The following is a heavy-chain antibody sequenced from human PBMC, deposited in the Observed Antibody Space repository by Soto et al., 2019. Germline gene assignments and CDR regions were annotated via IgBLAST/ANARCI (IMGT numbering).Heavy chain of an antibody. V-gene: IGHV2-26*01. D-gene: IGHD3-3*01. CDR2: ISAHDEK. CDR3: ARVLYYGMEV. J-gene: IGHJ6*02. Sequence: KESGPVLVKPTETLTLTCTVSGFSLSHPRMGVSWIHQPPGKGLEWLAHISAHDEKSYSTSLMTRLTISQDTSKSQVVLTMTNMEPVDTATYYCARVLYYGMEVWGQGTTVTVSS. CDR1: GFSLSHPRMG.